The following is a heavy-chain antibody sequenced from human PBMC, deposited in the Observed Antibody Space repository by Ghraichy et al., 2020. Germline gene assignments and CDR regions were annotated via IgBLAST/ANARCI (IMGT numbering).Heavy chain of an antibody. Sequence: SETLSLTCTVSGGSISSSSYYWGWIRQPPGKGLEWIGSIYYSGSTYYNPSLKSRVTISVDTSKNQFSLKLSSVTAADTAVYYCATLTAYGDLYYAFDIWGQGTMVTVSS. CDR3: ATLTAYGDLYYAFDI. CDR2: IYYSGST. CDR1: GGSISSSSYY. D-gene: IGHD4-17*01. J-gene: IGHJ3*02. V-gene: IGHV4-39*01.